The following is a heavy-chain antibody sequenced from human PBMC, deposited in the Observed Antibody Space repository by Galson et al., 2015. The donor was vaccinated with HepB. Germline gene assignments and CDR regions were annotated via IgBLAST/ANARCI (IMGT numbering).Heavy chain of an antibody. CDR1: GFTFSGSA. V-gene: IGHV3-73*01. D-gene: IGHD2-15*01. CDR3: TRRAYCSGGSCYQDY. CDR2: IRSKANSYAT. Sequence: SLRLSCAASGFTFSGSAMHWVRQASGKGLEWVGRIRSKANSYATAYAASVKGRFTISRDDSKNTAYLQMNSLKTEDTAVYYCTRRAYCSGGSCYQDYWGQGTLVTVSS. J-gene: IGHJ4*02.